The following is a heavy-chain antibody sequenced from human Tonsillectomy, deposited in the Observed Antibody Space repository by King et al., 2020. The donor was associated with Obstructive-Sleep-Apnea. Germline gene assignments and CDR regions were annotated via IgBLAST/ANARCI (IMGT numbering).Heavy chain of an antibody. D-gene: IGHD2-21*02. CDR1: GFTFSSYS. CDR2: ISSSSSTI. CDR3: ARSTWALAYCGGDCYFGLPY. J-gene: IGHJ4*02. V-gene: IGHV3-48*04. Sequence: VQLVESGGGLVQPGGSLRLSCAASGFTFSSYSMNWVRQAPGKGLEWVSYISSSSSTIYYADSVKGRFTISRDNAKNSLYLQMNSLRAEDTAGYYCARSTWALAYCGGDCYFGLPYWGQGTLVTVSS.